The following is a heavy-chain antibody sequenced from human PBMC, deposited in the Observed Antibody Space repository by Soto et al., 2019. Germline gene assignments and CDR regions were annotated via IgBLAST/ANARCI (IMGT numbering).Heavy chain of an antibody. V-gene: IGHV4-59*08. CDR1: GGYISSYY. CDR2: MYYGGRT. Sequence: TYSVSGGYISSYYWSWIRQPPWKGLEWIGYMYYGGRTNYNPSLKSRVTISVDTSKMQVSLKLSSVTAADTAVYFCARGTPSPLIVRSSRGPWFDPWGQGTLVTVS. D-gene: IGHD2-15*01. J-gene: IGHJ5*02. CDR3: ARGTPSPLIVRSSRGPWFDP.